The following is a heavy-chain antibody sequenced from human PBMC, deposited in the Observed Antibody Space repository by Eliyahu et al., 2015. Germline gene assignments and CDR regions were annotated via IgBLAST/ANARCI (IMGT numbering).Heavy chain of an antibody. CDR3: AKSKTGAYRDYDLDY. D-gene: IGHD4-17*01. Sequence: QVQLVESGGGVVQPGRSXRLXCAAXGFXXXXYGMHWVRQAPGKGLEWVALISYDGSNKYYADSVKGRFTISRDNSKSTLYLQMNSLRAEDTAVYYCAKSKTGAYRDYDLDYWGQGTLVTVSS. CDR2: ISYDGSNK. V-gene: IGHV3-30*18. J-gene: IGHJ4*02. CDR1: GFXXXXYG.